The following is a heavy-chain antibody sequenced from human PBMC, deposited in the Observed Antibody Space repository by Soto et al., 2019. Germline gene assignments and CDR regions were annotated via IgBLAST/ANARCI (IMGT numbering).Heavy chain of an antibody. CDR3: ARGPQDYYDSSGDAFDI. J-gene: IGHJ3*02. CDR1: GGTFSSYA. D-gene: IGHD3-22*01. V-gene: IGHV1-69*13. Sequence: GASVKVSCKASGGTFSSYAISWVRQAPGQGLEWMGGIIPIFGTANYAQKFQGRVTITADESTSTAYMELSSLRSEDTAVYYCARGPQDYYDSSGDAFDIWGQGTMVTVSS. CDR2: IIPIFGTA.